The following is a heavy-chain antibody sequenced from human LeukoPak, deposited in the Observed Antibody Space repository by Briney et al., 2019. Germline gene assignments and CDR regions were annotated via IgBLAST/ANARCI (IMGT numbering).Heavy chain of an antibody. CDR1: GASISSSSYY. J-gene: IGHJ5*02. V-gene: IGHV4-39*02. CDR2: IYYSGIT. Sequence: SETLSLTCTVSGASISSSSYYWGWIRQPPGKGLEWIGSIYYSGITYYKPSLKSRVTLSVDTSKNQFSLKLSSVTAADTAVYYCARDDIVVVNAGGWFDPWGQGTLVTVSS. CDR3: ARDDIVVVNAGGWFDP. D-gene: IGHD2-21*01.